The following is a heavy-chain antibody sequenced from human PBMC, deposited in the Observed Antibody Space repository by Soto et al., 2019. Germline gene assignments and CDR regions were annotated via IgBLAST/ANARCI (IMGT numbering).Heavy chain of an antibody. V-gene: IGHV3-23*01. D-gene: IGHD6-19*01. J-gene: IGHJ6*03. Sequence: EVQLLESGGGLVQPGGSLRLSCAASGFTFSSYAMRWVRQAPGKGLEWVSSITARGDITYYADSARGRFTMSRDNSKNTLYLQMHSLRAEDTAEYYCAKLTGIPVAGNDYYYYTDVWGKGTTVTVSS. CDR2: ITARGDIT. CDR1: GFTFSSYA. CDR3: AKLTGIPVAGNDYYYYTDV.